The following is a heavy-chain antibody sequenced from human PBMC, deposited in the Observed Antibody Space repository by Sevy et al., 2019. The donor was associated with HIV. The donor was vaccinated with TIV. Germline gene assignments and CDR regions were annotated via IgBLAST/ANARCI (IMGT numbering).Heavy chain of an antibody. D-gene: IGHD2-21*02. J-gene: IGHJ4*02. CDR2: ISYDGGKK. CDR1: GFTFSSYA. Sequence: GGSLRLSCAASGFTFSSYALLWVRQAPGKGLEWVSLISYDGGKKYYSDSVKGRFAISRDESKTTLFLQMNSLRSEDTAIYYCARVGVSYCTDDCYHRFDYWGRGTLVTVSS. V-gene: IGHV3-30*09. CDR3: ARVGVSYCTDDCYHRFDY.